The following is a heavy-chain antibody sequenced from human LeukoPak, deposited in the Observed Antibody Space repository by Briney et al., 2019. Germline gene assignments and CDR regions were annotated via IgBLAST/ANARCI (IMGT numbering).Heavy chain of an antibody. CDR3: ARGYSYGYYYFDY. Sequence: SVSLSCTSSGGTFSSYAISWGRQAPGQGLEWMGGIIPIFGTANYAQKFQGRVTITADKSTSTAYMELSSLRSEDTAVYYCARGYSYGYYYFDYWGQGTLVTVSS. CDR1: GGTFSSYA. J-gene: IGHJ4*02. CDR2: IIPIFGTA. V-gene: IGHV1-69*06. D-gene: IGHD5-18*01.